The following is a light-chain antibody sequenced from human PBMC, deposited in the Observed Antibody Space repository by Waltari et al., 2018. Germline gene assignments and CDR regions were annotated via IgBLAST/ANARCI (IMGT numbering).Light chain of an antibody. CDR2: GAS. Sequence: CRASQTVRTTYLAWNQQKPVQAPTLLIYGASSRATGIPDRFSGSGSGTDFSLTISSLEPEDFAVYYCQQYDISPLTFGGGTKVEIK. V-gene: IGKV3-20*01. CDR3: QQYDISPLT. J-gene: IGKJ4*01. CDR1: QTVRTTY.